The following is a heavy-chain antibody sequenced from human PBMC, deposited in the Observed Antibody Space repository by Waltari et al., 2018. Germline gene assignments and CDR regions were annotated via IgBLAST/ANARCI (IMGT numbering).Heavy chain of an antibody. CDR2: IRSKANIYAT. CDR1: GFTFSGSA. Sequence: EVQLVESGGGFVQPGGSLKLSCAASGFTFSGSAMHWVRQASGKGLVCVGRIRSKANIYATAYAASVKGRFTIPRDDSKNTAYLQMNSLKTEDTAVYYWTSGSYFWGQGTLVTVSS. CDR3: TSGSYF. D-gene: IGHD1-26*01. V-gene: IGHV3-73*01. J-gene: IGHJ4*02.